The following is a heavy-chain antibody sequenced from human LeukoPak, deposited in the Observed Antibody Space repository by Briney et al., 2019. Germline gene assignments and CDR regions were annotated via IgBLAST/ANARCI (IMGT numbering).Heavy chain of an antibody. D-gene: IGHD3-16*02. CDR3: ARAYDYVWGSYRSLDY. CDR1: GFTFSSYA. J-gene: IGHJ4*02. Sequence: QTGGSLRLSCAASGFTFSSYAMHWVRQAPGKGLEWVAVTLYDGSNKYYADSVKGRFTISRDNSKNTLYLQMNSLRAEDTAVYYCARAYDYVWGSYRSLDYWGQGTLVTVSS. CDR2: TLYDGSNK. V-gene: IGHV3-30*04.